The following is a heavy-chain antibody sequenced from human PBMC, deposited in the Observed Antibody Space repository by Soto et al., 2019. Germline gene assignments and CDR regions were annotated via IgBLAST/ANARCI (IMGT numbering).Heavy chain of an antibody. D-gene: IGHD6-25*01. Sequence: SETLSLTCTVSGGSLSSNYWTWIRQSPGKGLEWIGYVYFSGNTNYNPSLKRRVTISIDTSKNQFSLRLASVTAADTAFYYCGSVRPSGYVLSWGQGTLVTVSS. V-gene: IGHV4-59*01. CDR3: GSVRPSGYVLS. J-gene: IGHJ5*02. CDR1: GGSLSSNY. CDR2: VYFSGNT.